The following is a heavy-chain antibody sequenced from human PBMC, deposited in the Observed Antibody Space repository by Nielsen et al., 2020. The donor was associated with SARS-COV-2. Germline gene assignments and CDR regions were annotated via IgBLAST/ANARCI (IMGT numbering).Heavy chain of an antibody. CDR3: ARATYVGGPDACDI. J-gene: IGHJ3*02. D-gene: IGHD3-16*01. CDR1: GYTFNTYA. CDR2: ISPYNGDT. V-gene: IGHV1-18*01. Sequence: ASVKVSCKTSGYTFNTYAVSWVRQAPGQGLEWMGWISPYNGDTKYAQSLQDRVTMTTDTSTTTANMELRGLRSDDTAVYYCARATYVGGPDACDIWGQGTKVTVSS.